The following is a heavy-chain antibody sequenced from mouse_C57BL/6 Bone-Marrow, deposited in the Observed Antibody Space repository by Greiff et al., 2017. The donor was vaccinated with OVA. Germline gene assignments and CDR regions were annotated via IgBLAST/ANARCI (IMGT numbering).Heavy chain of an antibody. CDR1: GFTFSDYY. J-gene: IGHJ2*01. D-gene: IGHD4-1*01. CDR3: ARQNWGYFDY. V-gene: IGHV5-12*01. Sequence: DVMLVESGGGLVQPGGSLKLSCAASGFTFSDYYMYWVRQTPEKRLEWVAYISNGGGSTYYPDTVKGRFTISRDNATNTLYLQMSRLKSEDTAMYYCARQNWGYFDYWGQGTTLTVSS. CDR2: ISNGGGST.